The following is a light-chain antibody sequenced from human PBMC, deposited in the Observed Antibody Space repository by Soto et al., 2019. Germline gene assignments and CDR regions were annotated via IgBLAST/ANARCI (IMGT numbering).Light chain of an antibody. Sequence: EVVMTQSPATLSVSPGDRATLSCRASQSVHNNLAWYQQKPGQAPRLLIFDTSTRATDIPIRFTGGGSGTEFTLNISSLQSEDSAVYYCQQYEIWPLTFGGGTKVESK. CDR2: DTS. J-gene: IGKJ4*01. CDR1: QSVHNN. CDR3: QQYEIWPLT. V-gene: IGKV3-15*01.